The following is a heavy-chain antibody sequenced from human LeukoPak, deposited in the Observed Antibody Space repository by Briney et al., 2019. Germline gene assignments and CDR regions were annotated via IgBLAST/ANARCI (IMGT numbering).Heavy chain of an antibody. D-gene: IGHD4-23*01. Sequence: GGSLRLSCAASGFTFSSCSMNWVRQAPGKGLEWVANINQDGSEKYYVDSVKGRFTISRDNAKNSLYLQMNSLRAEDTAVYFCVRAIGSNTLWGQGTLVTVSS. V-gene: IGHV3-7*01. CDR2: INQDGSEK. J-gene: IGHJ4*02. CDR3: VRAIGSNTL. CDR1: GFTFSSCS.